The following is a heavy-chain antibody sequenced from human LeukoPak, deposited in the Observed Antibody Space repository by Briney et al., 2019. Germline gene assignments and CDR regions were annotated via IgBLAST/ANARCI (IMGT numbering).Heavy chain of an antibody. D-gene: IGHD3-22*01. CDR1: GGSIISYY. J-gene: IGHJ3*02. V-gene: IGHV4-59*08. CDR2: IYYSWST. Sequence: SETLSLTCTVSGGSIISYYWSWIRQPPGKGLEWIGYIYYSWSTNYNPSLKSRVTISVDTSKNQFSLKLSSVTAADTAVYYCARLGDSSALWAFDIWGQGTMVTVSS. CDR3: ARLGDSSALWAFDI.